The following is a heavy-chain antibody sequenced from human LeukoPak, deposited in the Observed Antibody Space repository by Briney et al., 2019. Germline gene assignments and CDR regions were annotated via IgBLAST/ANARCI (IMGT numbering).Heavy chain of an antibody. CDR1: VGSISTSLYY. Sequence: PSEPLSLPCTVSVGSISTSLYYWVWIRQSPGKGLEWIASVYYGGSIYYNPSLKSRATMAVDMSKNQFSLKLRSVTAADTAVYYCARLYGDYAWGQGTLVTVSS. J-gene: IGHJ5*02. CDR2: VYYGGSI. V-gene: IGHV4-39*01. CDR3: ARLYGDYA. D-gene: IGHD4-17*01.